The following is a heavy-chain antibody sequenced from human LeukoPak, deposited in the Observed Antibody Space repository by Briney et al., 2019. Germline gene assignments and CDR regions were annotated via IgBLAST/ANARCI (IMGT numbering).Heavy chain of an antibody. CDR3: AREYDRDGPSSDAFDI. CDR1: GGSISSYY. V-gene: IGHV4-59*12. Sequence: SETLSLTCTVSGGSISSYYWSWIRQPPGKGLEWIGYIYYSGSTNYNPSLKSRVTISVDTSKNQFSLKLSSVTAADTAMYYCAREYDRDGPSSDAFDIWGQGTMVTVSS. CDR2: IYYSGST. D-gene: IGHD5-24*01. J-gene: IGHJ3*02.